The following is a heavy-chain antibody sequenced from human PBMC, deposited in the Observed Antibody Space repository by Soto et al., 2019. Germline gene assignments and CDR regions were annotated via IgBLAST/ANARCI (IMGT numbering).Heavy chain of an antibody. J-gene: IGHJ6*04. CDR3: ARAYGFGGDYYYCCMDV. V-gene: IGHV4-34*01. CDR1: GGSFSGYY. CDR2: INHSGST. D-gene: IGHD3-10*01. Sequence: PSETLSLTCAVYGGSFSGYYWSWIRQPPGKGLEWIGEINHSGSTNYNPSLKSRVTISVDTSKNQFSLKPSSVTAADTAVYYCARAYGFGGDYYYCCMDVWVKGT.